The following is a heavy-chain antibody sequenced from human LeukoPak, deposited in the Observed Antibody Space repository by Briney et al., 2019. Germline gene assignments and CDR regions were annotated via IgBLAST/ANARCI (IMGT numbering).Heavy chain of an antibody. CDR2: INPNSGGT. J-gene: IGHJ4*02. D-gene: IGHD1-26*01. CDR1: GYTFSGYY. Sequence: ASVKASCKASGYTFSGYYIHWVRQAPGQGLEWMGWINPNSGGTNYAQKFQGRVTMTRDTSISTVYMEMSRLRYDDTAVYYCARPYFQWELRYWGPGTLVTVSS. V-gene: IGHV1-2*02. CDR3: ARPYFQWELRY.